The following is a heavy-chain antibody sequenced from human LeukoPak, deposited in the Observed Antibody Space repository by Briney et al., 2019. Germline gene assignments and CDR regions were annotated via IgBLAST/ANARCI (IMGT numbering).Heavy chain of an antibody. J-gene: IGHJ2*01. Sequence: PSETLSLTCTVSGGSISSGGYYWSWIRQHPGKGLEWIGYIYYSGSTYYNPSLESRVTISVDTSKSQFSLKLSSVTAADTAVYYCARDPNYYDSSGQNWYFDLWGRGTLVTVSS. CDR2: IYYSGST. CDR3: ARDPNYYDSSGQNWYFDL. V-gene: IGHV4-31*03. CDR1: GGSISSGGYY. D-gene: IGHD3-22*01.